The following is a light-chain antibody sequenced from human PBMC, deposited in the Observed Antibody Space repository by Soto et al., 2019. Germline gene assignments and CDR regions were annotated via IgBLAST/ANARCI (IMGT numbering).Light chain of an antibody. CDR2: LNSDGSH. J-gene: IGLJ3*02. CDR3: QTWGTGIHV. CDR1: SGHSSYA. V-gene: IGLV4-69*01. Sequence: QLVLTQSPSASASRGASVKLTCTLSSGHSSYAIAWHQQQPEKGPRYLMKLNSDGSHSKGDGIPDRFSGSSSGAERYLTISSLQSEDEADYYCQTWGTGIHVLGGGTKLTVL.